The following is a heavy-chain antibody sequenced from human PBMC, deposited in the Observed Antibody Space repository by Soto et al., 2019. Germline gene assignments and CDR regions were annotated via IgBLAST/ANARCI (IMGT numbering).Heavy chain of an antibody. CDR3: AKGFVGVCYHCSYHFDS. D-gene: IGHD2-8*01. J-gene: IGHJ4*02. CDR1: GFTFSSYV. CDR2: ISTSGGNT. Sequence: EVQLLESGGGLVQPGGSLRLSCAASGFTFSSYVMNWVRLAPGKGLEWVSGISTSGGNTYYADSVNGRFTISRDNSKNTLYLQMNSLRAEDTAVYYCAKGFVGVCYHCSYHFDSLGQGALVTVSS. V-gene: IGHV3-23*01.